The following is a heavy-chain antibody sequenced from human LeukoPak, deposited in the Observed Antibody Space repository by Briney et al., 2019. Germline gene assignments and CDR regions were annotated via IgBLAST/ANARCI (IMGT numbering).Heavy chain of an antibody. J-gene: IGHJ4*02. V-gene: IGHV3-21*01. CDR3: ARGHISPVGKNY. CDR2: ISSSSYI. CDR1: GFTFSSYS. Sequence: PGGSLRLSCAASGFTFSSYSMNWVRQAPGKGLEWVSSISSSSYIYYADSVKGRFTISRDNAKNSPYLQMNSLRAEDTAAYYCARGHISPVGKNYWGQGTLVTVSP. D-gene: IGHD4-23*01.